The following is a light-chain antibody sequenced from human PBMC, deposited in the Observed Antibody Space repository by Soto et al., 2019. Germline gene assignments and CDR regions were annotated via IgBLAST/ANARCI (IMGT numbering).Light chain of an antibody. V-gene: IGKV1-5*03. J-gene: IGKJ1*01. CDR1: QSISSW. CDR3: QQYNSYPGT. CDR2: KAS. Sequence: IQMTQSPSTLSASVGDRVTITCRASQSISSWLAWYQQKPGKAPKLLIYKASSLESGVPSRFSGSGSGTEFTLTISSLQPDDFATYYCQQYNSYPGTCGQGTNVEIK.